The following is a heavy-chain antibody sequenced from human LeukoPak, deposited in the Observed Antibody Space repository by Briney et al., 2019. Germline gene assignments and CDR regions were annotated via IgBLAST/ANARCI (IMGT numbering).Heavy chain of an antibody. Sequence: ASVKVSCKASGYTFTGYYMHWVRQAPGQGLEWMGWINPNSGGTYYTQRFQGRVTMTRDTSISTAYMELNSLRSDDTAVYYCARAQSLTAPAGTFANSWGQGTLVTVSS. CDR1: GYTFTGYY. V-gene: IGHV1-2*02. J-gene: IGHJ4*02. CDR3: ARAQSLTAPAGTFANS. D-gene: IGHD6-13*01. CDR2: INPNSGGT.